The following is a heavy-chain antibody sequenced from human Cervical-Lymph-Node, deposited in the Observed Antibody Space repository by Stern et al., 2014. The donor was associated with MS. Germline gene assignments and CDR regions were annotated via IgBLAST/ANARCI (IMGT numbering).Heavy chain of an antibody. CDR1: GFTFSSDG. CDR2: ISSSSTYI. J-gene: IGHJ4*02. Sequence: EVQLVESGGGLFTPGGSLRLSCAAPGFTFSSDGMKGVPPAPGRGLEWVSSISSSSTYIFYADSVKGRFTISRDNAKNSVYLQMNSLRAEDTAVYYCATTVTPRTFDYWGQGALVTVSS. D-gene: IGHD4-17*01. V-gene: IGHV3-21*01. CDR3: ATTVTPRTFDY.